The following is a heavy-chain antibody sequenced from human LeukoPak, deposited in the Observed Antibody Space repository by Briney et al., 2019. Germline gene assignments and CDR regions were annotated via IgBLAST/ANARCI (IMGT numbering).Heavy chain of an antibody. V-gene: IGHV1-2*02. CDR1: GYTITGYY. CDR3: ARDREYCSGGSCYGGYNWFDP. Sequence: ASVKVSCKASGYTITGYYMHWVRQAPGQGLEWMGWINPNSGGTNYAQKFQGRVTMTRDTSISTAYMELSRLRSDDTAVYYCARDREYCSGGSCYGGYNWFDPWGQGTLVTVSS. J-gene: IGHJ5*02. D-gene: IGHD2-15*01. CDR2: INPNSGGT.